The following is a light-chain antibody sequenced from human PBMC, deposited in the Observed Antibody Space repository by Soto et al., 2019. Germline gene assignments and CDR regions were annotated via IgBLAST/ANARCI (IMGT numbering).Light chain of an antibody. CDR2: DAS. V-gene: IGKV1-33*01. Sequence: DIQMTQSPSSLSASVGDRVTITCQASQDISNYLNWYQQKPGKAPKLLIYDASNLETGVPSRFSGSGSVTYFTFTISSLQPEDIATYYCQQYDNLPMYTFGQGTKLEIK. J-gene: IGKJ2*01. CDR1: QDISNY. CDR3: QQYDNLPMYT.